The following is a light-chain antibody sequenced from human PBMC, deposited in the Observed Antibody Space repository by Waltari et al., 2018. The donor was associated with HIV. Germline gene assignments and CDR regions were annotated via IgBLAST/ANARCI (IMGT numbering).Light chain of an antibody. CDR2: NAS. V-gene: IGKV1-9*01. CDR1: EGISRF. CDR3: QQFKSYPFT. Sequence: DIHLTQSPAYLSASVGDRVTLTCRASEGISRFLAWYQQDPGKAPKLLIYNASTLQSGVPSRFSGSGSGTEFTLTVTSLQPEDFATYYCQQFKSYPFTFGQGTELGIK. J-gene: IGKJ2*01.